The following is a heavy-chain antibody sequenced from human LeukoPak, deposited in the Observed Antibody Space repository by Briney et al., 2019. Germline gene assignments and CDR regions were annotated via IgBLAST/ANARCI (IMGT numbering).Heavy chain of an antibody. V-gene: IGHV3-74*01. J-gene: IGHJ4*02. CDR2: INTDGSIT. CDR1: GFTFSDYW. D-gene: IGHD3-10*01. CDR3: ARDRGPRTGFMVREAYDY. Sequence: GGSLRLSCEASGFTFSDYWIHWVRQAPGKGPVWVSRINTDGSITNYADSVKGRFSISRDNAKNTLYLQMSSLRAEDTAVYYCARDRGPRTGFMVREAYDYWGQGTLVTVSS.